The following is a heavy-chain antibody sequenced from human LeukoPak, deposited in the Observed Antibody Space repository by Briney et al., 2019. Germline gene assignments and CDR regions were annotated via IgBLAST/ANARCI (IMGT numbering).Heavy chain of an antibody. D-gene: IGHD3-22*01. CDR2: ISWNSGSI. CDR1: GFTFDDYA. J-gene: IGHJ4*02. Sequence: PGRSLRLSCAASGFTFDDYAMHWVRQAPGKGLEWVSGISWNSGSIEYADSVKGRFTISRDNAKNSLYLQMNSLRAEDTALYYCAPDYYDSSGSLDLFDYWGQGTLVTVSS. CDR3: APDYYDSSGSLDLFDY. V-gene: IGHV3-9*01.